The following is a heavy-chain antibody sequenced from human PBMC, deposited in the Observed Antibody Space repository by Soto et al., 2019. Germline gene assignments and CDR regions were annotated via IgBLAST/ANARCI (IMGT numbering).Heavy chain of an antibody. CDR2: IIPIFGTA. V-gene: IGHV1-69*01. J-gene: IGHJ4*02. CDR3: ARGWGYDSNDDYYAY. Sequence: QVQLVQSGAEVRKPGSSVKVSCKASGGTFSRHAISWVRQAPGRGLEWMGGIIPIFGTANHAQKFQGRVTIIADESTSTVYMELSSLRSEDTAMYYCARGWGYDSNDDYYAYWGQGTLVIVSS. CDR1: GGTFSRHA. D-gene: IGHD3-22*01.